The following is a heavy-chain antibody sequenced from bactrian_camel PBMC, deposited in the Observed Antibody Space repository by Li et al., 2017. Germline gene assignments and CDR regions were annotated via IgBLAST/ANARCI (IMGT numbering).Heavy chain of an antibody. V-gene: IGHV3S55*01. Sequence: HVQLVESGGGSVQTGGSLRLSCTASGITFADSDMGWYRQAPGSECEVLSAINDGTTSYADSVKGRFTISQDNANNILYLQMSSLKPEDTAMYYCAAEIYYSGSWCTYGTDNFGLWGQGTQVTVS. CDR1: GITFADSD. J-gene: IGHJ6*01. CDR2: INDGTT. CDR3: AAEIYYSGSWCTYGTDNFGL. D-gene: IGHD3*01.